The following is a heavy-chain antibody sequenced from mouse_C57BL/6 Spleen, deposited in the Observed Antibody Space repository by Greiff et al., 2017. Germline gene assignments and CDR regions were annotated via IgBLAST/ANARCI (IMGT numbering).Heavy chain of an antibody. V-gene: IGHV1-80*01. CDR3: SRSLTGTGAKDG. CDR1: GYAFSSYW. D-gene: IGHD4-1*01. Sequence: QVQLKESGAELVKPGASVKISCKASGYAFSSYWMNWVKQRPGKGLEWIGQIYPGDGDTNYNGKFKGKATLTADKSSSTAYMQLSSLTSEDSAVYYCSRSLTGTGAKDGWGQGTSVTVAS. J-gene: IGHJ4*01. CDR2: IYPGDGDT.